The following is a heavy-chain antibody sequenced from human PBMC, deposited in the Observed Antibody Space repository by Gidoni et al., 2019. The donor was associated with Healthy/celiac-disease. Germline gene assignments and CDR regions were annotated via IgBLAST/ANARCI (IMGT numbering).Heavy chain of an antibody. D-gene: IGHD4-17*01. V-gene: IGHV3-33*01. CDR1: GFTFSSYG. CDR2: IWYDGSNK. CDR3: ARDRTTSYYYYGMDV. Sequence: VQLVESGGGVVQPGRSLRLSCAASGFTFSSYGINWVRQAPGKGLEWVAFIWYDGSNKYYADSVKGRFTISRDNSKNTLYLKMNSLRAEDTAVYYCARDRTTSYYYYGMDVWGQGTTVTVSS. J-gene: IGHJ6*02.